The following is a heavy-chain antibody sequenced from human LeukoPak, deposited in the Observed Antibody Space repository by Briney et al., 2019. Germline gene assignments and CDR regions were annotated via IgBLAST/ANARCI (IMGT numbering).Heavy chain of an antibody. J-gene: IGHJ4*02. CDR3: ARGGYSGSYYRFS. CDR2: TSKDGSDT. V-gene: IGHV3-74*01. Sequence: GGSLRLSCAVSGFTFSDSWMHWVRQAPGKGPEWLSRTSKDGSDTVYADSAKGRLTASRDNAKNTVYLELTNLRPDDTALCYCARGGYSGSYYRFSWGRGTLVTVAS. CDR1: GFTFSDSW. D-gene: IGHD6-25*01.